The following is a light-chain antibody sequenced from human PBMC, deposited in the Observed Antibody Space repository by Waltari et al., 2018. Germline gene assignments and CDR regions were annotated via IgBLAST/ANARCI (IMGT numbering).Light chain of an antibody. J-gene: IGKJ1*01. Sequence: EIVLTQSPATLSLSPGESVTLACRASQSVSSSLAWYQQKPGQDPRLLFHDVSNRATGIPARFRFSGSGTDFTLTISSLEAEDFAVDYCQRRSNWPPTFGQVTKVEIE. CDR2: DVS. CDR1: QSVSSS. CDR3: QRRSNWPPT. V-gene: IGKV3-11*01.